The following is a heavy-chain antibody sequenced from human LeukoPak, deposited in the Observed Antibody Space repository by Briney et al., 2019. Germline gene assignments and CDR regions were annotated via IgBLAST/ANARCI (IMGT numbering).Heavy chain of an antibody. CDR2: AYISGSP. D-gene: IGHD4-17*01. J-gene: IGHJ5*02. CDR3: ARVYGDYDNWFDP. Sequence: PSETLSLTCTVPGGSISSGSYYWSWIRQPAGKGLEWIGRAYISGSPNYNPSLKSRVTISVDTSNNQFSLKLNSVTAADTAVYYCARVYGDYDNWFDPWGQGTLVTVSS. V-gene: IGHV4-61*02. CDR1: GGSISSGSYY.